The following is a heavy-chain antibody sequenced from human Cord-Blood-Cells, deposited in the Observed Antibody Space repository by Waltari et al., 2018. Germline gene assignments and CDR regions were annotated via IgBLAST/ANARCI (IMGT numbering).Heavy chain of an antibody. V-gene: IGHV1-2*04. CDR3: ARDSVAAAGTGAFDI. D-gene: IGHD6-13*01. CDR2: INPNSGGT. CDR1: GYTFTGYY. J-gene: IGHJ3*02. Sequence: QVQLVQSGAEVKKPGASVKVSCKASGYTFTGYYMHWVRQAPGQGLEWMGWINPNSGGTNYAQKLQGWVTMTRDTSISTAYMELSRLRSDDTAVYYCARDSVAAAGTGAFDIWGQGTMVTVSS.